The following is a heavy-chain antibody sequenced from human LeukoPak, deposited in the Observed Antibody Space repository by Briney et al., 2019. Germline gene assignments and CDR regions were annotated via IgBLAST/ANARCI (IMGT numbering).Heavy chain of an antibody. CDR1: GFTFGDYA. V-gene: IGHV3-49*03. Sequence: PGGSLRLSCTAFGFTFGDYAMSWFRQAPGKGLEWVGFIRSKAYGGTTEYAASVKGRFTISRDDSKSIAYLQMNSLKTEDTAVYYCSTYYYDSSGYYYLYYYYYYMDVWGKGTTVTVSS. CDR3: STYYYDSSGYYYLYYYYYYMDV. D-gene: IGHD3-22*01. CDR2: IRSKAYGGTT. J-gene: IGHJ6*03.